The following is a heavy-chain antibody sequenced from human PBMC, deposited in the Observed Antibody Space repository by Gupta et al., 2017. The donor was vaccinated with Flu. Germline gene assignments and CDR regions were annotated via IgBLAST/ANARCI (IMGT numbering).Heavy chain of an antibody. J-gene: IGHJ4*02. D-gene: IGHD2/OR15-2a*01. Sequence: QVQLQQWGAGLLKPSETLSLTCAVYGGSFSGYYWSWIRQPPGKGLEWIGEINHSGSTNYNPSLKSRVTISVDTSKNQFSLKLSSVTAADTAVYYCARQNIPESDYWGQGTLVTVSS. CDR2: INHSGST. CDR3: ARQNIPESDY. V-gene: IGHV4-34*01. CDR1: GGSFSGYY.